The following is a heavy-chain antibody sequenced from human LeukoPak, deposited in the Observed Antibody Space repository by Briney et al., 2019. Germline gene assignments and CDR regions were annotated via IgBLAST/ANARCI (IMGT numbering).Heavy chain of an antibody. D-gene: IGHD6-19*01. J-gene: IGHJ6*03. CDR2: IYTCGST. V-gene: IGHV4-4*07. CDR3: ARTIAVAGTGKPTDYYYMDV. CDR1: GGSISSYY. Sequence: SETLSLTCTVSGGSISSYYWSWIRQPAGKGLEWLGCIYTCGSTNYNPSLKSRVTISVDKSKNQCSLKLSSVTAADTAVYYCARTIAVAGTGKPTDYYYMDVWGKGTTVTVSS.